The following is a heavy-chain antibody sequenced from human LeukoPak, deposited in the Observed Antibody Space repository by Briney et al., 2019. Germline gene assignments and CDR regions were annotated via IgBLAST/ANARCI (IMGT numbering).Heavy chain of an antibody. D-gene: IGHD3-3*01. CDR3: ANSDHSFGYNYCGMDV. Sequence: PGGSLRLSCAASGFTFSSYAMPWVPQAPGKGLEGGEVIAHVGSIKYYAGSVKGRYTISRDNSKNTLYLQMNSLRAEDTAVYYCANSDHSFGYNYCGMDVWGQGTTVTVSS. V-gene: IGHV3-30-3*01. J-gene: IGHJ6*02. CDR1: GFTFSSYA. CDR2: IAHVGSIK.